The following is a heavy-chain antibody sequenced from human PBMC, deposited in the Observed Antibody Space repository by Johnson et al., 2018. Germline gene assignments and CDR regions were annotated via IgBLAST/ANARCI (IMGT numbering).Heavy chain of an antibody. J-gene: IGHJ3*02. Sequence: QVQLQESGPGLVKPSEPLSLTCTVSGASINSPYWSWIRQPPGKGLEWMGYLYNPETTNYTSSLRSRAPLSVDTSKKQFSLKLRSVTAADTAGYDCVKGRWELFGVGGEAFDIWGQVTMVTVSS. D-gene: IGHD1-26*01. CDR1: GASINSPY. CDR3: VKGRWELFGVGGEAFDI. CDR2: LYNPETT. V-gene: IGHV4-59*11.